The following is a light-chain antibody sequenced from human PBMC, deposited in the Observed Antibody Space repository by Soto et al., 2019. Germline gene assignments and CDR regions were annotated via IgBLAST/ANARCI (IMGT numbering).Light chain of an antibody. V-gene: IGKV3-20*01. CDR1: QSLRSDF. J-gene: IGKJ2*01. CDR3: QQYGSSPLYT. CDR2: ASS. Sequence: EIVLTQSPGTLSLSPGERATLSCRASQSLRSDFLAWYQQKPGQAPRLLIYASSTRATGIPDRFSGSGSGTDFTLTITRLEPEDFAVYYCQQYGSSPLYTFGQGTKLEIK.